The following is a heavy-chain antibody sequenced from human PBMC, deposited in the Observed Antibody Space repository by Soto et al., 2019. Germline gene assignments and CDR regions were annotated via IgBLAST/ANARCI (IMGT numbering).Heavy chain of an antibody. D-gene: IGHD4-4*01. CDR3: AKDRQYHRDYFHY. Sequence: QAGGSLRLSCVVSGFTVTSNGVSWVRQAPGKGLEWVSAISPNGQGIWYADSVKGRFTISRDISRNTFFLQMDSLRAEDTAVYYCAKDRQYHRDYFHYWGQGTLVTVSS. CDR2: ISPNGQGI. CDR1: GFTVTSNG. V-gene: IGHV3-23*01. J-gene: IGHJ4*02.